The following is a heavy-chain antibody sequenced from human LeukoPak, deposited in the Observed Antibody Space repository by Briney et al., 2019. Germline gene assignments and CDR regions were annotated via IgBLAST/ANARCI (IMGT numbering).Heavy chain of an antibody. CDR3: ARGRGVVTYFDC. CDR1: GYTFPTYG. V-gene: IGHV1-18*01. CDR2: ISASNGDT. D-gene: IGHD2-15*01. J-gene: IGHJ4*02. Sequence: VASVKVSCKASGYTFPTYGISWVRQAPGQGLEWMGWISASNGDTNYAQKLQGRVTMTTDTSTSTAYMELRSLRSDDTAVYYCARGRGVVTYFDCWGWGTLVTVSS.